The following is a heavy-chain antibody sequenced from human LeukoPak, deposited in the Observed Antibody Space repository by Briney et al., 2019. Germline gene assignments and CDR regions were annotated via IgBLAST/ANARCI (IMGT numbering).Heavy chain of an antibody. J-gene: IGHJ4*02. CDR3: ARDYAGSITMVRGVIITSRRNDY. V-gene: IGHV1-18*01. CDR2: ISAYNGNT. D-gene: IGHD3-10*01. CDR1: GYTFTSYG. Sequence: ASVKVSCKASGYTFTSYGISWVRQAPGQGLEWMGWISAYNGNTNYAQKLQGRVTMTTDTSTSTAYMELRSLRSDDTAVYYCARDYAGSITMVRGVIITSRRNDYWGQGTLVTVSS.